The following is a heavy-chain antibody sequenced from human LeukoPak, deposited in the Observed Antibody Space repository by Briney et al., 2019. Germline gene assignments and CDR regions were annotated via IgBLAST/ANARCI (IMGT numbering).Heavy chain of an antibody. Sequence: SETLSLTCAVYGGSFSGYYWSWIRQPPGKGLEWIGEINHSGSTNYNPSLKSRVTISVDTSKNQFSLQLNSVTPEDTAVYYCAREGDAMEFDYWGQGTLVTVSS. V-gene: IGHV4-34*01. CDR2: INHSGST. CDR1: GGSFSGYY. D-gene: IGHD3-16*01. J-gene: IGHJ4*02. CDR3: AREGDAMEFDY.